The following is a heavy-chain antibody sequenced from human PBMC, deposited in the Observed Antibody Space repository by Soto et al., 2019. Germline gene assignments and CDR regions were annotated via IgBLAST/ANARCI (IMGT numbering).Heavy chain of an antibody. CDR1: GGSFSGYS. CDR2: ITHGGST. D-gene: IGHD3-3*01. V-gene: IGHV4-34*01. J-gene: IGHJ6*02. Sequence: SETLSLTCGVYGGSFSGYSWTWLRQSPGKGLEWIGEITHGGSTDYNPALKSRLVMSVDTSKSQFSLRVTSVTAADAAVYFCARDSFDSWRPISYGLDVWGQGTTVTVSS. CDR3: ARDSFDSWRPISYGLDV.